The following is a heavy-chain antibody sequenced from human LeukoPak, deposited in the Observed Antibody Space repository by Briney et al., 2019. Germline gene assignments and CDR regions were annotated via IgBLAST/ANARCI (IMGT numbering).Heavy chain of an antibody. Sequence: PSETLSLTCTVSGGAITNDNFYWGWVRQPLGKGLEWVVSINYSGTTYYNPSLRSRLSISVDTSRTQFFLTLNSVTAADTAVYYCARLFDSWGRGILVTVSS. CDR2: INYSGTT. CDR1: GGAITNDNFY. CDR3: ARLFDS. V-gene: IGHV4-39*01. J-gene: IGHJ4*02.